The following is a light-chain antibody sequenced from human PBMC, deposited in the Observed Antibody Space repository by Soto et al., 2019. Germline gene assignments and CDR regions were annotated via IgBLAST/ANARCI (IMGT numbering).Light chain of an antibody. Sequence: QSALTQPASVSGSPGQSITISCTGTSSDVGGYNYVSWYQQHPGKAPKLMIYEVSNRPSGVSNRFSGSKSGNTASLTISGLHAEDEDDYYCSSYTSSRVYVFGTGTKVTFL. V-gene: IGLV2-14*01. J-gene: IGLJ1*01. CDR1: SSDVGGYNY. CDR3: SSYTSSRVYV. CDR2: EVS.